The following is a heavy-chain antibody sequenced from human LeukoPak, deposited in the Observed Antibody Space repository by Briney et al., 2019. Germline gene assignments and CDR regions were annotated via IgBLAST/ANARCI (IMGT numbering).Heavy chain of an antibody. V-gene: IGHV4-4*07. J-gene: IGHJ3*02. Sequence: PSETLSLTCAVSGVSISSYYWSWIRQLAGKGLEWIGRIYTSGSTNYNPSLKSRVTMSVDTSRNQFSLKLSSVTAADTVVYYCASGYNSGWLGGDDAFDIWGQGTMVTVSS. CDR2: IYTSGST. CDR3: ASGYNSGWLGGDDAFDI. D-gene: IGHD6-19*01. CDR1: GVSISSYY.